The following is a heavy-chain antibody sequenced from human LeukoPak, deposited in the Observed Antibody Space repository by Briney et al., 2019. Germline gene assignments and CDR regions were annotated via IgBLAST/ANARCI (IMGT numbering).Heavy chain of an antibody. Sequence: KPSETLSLTCAVYGGSFSGYYWGWIRQPPGKGLERIGEINHSGGTNYNPSLKSRVTISVDTSKNQFSLKLSSVTAADTAVYYCASAMIGVPDDAFDIWGQGTMVTVSS. CDR2: INHSGGT. CDR3: ASAMIGVPDDAFDI. V-gene: IGHV4-34*01. D-gene: IGHD3-22*01. CDR1: GGSFSGYY. J-gene: IGHJ3*02.